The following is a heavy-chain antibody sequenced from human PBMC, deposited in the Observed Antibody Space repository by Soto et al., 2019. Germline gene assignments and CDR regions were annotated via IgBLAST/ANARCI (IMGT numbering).Heavy chain of an antibody. CDR3: ARAKRLGYCTNGVCPDFDY. V-gene: IGHV1-46*03. CDR1: GYTFTSYY. Sequence: ASVNVSCKASGYTFTSYYMHWVRQAPGQGLEWMGIINPSGGSTSYAQKFQGRVTMTRDTSTSTVYMELSSLRSEDTAVYYCARAKRLGYCTNGVCPDFDYWGQGTLVTVSS. D-gene: IGHD2-8*01. J-gene: IGHJ4*02. CDR2: INPSGGST.